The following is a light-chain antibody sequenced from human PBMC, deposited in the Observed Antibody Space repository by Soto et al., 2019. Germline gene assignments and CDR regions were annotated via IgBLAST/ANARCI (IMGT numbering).Light chain of an antibody. CDR3: QQRSNWPPIT. J-gene: IGKJ5*01. CDR1: QSVSSSY. Sequence: EIVLTQSPGTLSLSPGERATLSCRASQSVSSSYLAWYQQKPAQAPRLLIYDASNRATGIPARFSGSRSGTDFTLTISSLEPEDFAVYYCQQRSNWPPITFGQGTRLEIK. CDR2: DAS. V-gene: IGKV3D-20*02.